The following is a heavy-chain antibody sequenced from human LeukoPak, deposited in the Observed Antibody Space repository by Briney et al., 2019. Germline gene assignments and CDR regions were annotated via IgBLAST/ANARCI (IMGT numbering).Heavy chain of an antibody. CDR3: AKDGPRGYSYGYPDY. CDR1: RFIFTDYG. D-gene: IGHD5-18*01. CDR2: IRYDGSDK. Sequence: PGGSRRLSCAASRFIFTDYGMHWFRQAPGKGLGWLTFIRYDGSDKYYADSVKGRFTISRDNSKNTLYLQMNSLRAEDTAVYYCAKDGPRGYSYGYPDYWGQGTLVTVSS. V-gene: IGHV3-30*02. J-gene: IGHJ4*02.